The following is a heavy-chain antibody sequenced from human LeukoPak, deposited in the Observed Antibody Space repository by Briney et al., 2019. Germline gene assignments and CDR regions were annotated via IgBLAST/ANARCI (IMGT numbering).Heavy chain of an antibody. CDR2: FDPEDGET. D-gene: IGHD3-3*01. Sequence: ASVKVSCKVSGYTLTELSMHWVRQAPGKGLEWMGGFDPEDGETIYAQKFQGRVTMTEDTSTDTAYMELSSLRSEDTAVYYCATLLRFLEWYGFDYWGQGTLVTVSS. CDR3: ATLLRFLEWYGFDY. V-gene: IGHV1-24*01. J-gene: IGHJ4*02. CDR1: GYTLTELS.